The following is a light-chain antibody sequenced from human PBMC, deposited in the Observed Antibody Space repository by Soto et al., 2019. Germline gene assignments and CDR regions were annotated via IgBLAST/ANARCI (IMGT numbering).Light chain of an antibody. Sequence: DIQMTQSPSSLSASVGDRVTITCRASQSISSYLNWYQQKPGKAPKLLIYAASSLLRGLPSRFSGSGSGTDFTLTNSSLQPQDFATYYCQQIYSTPRTFGQGTRLEIK. V-gene: IGKV1-39*01. CDR3: QQIYSTPRT. CDR1: QSISSY. J-gene: IGKJ5*01. CDR2: AAS.